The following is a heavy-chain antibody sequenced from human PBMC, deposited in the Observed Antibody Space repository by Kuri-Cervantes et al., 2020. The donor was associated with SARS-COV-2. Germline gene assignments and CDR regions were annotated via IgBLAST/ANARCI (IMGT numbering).Heavy chain of an antibody. V-gene: IGHV1-18*04. CDR2: ISAYNGNT. CDR3: AKVPGDGYNWNYSPLFDY. J-gene: IGHJ4*02. CDR1: GYTFTSYG. Sequence: ASVKVSCNASGYTFTSYGISWVRQAPGQGLEWMGWISAYNGNTNYAQKFQGRVTMTTDKSTSKAYMELRNLRSDDAAVYYCAKVPGDGYNWNYSPLFDYWGQGTLVTISS. D-gene: IGHD1-7*01.